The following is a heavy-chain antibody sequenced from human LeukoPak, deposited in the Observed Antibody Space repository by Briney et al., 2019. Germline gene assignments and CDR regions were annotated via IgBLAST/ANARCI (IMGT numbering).Heavy chain of an antibody. V-gene: IGHV1-8*01. CDR3: ARSPHRYYFDY. CDR1: GYTFTRYD. J-gene: IGHJ4*02. CDR2: MNPNSYNT. Sequence: EASVKVSCKASGYTFTRYDINWVRQATGQGLEWMGWMNPNSYNTGYAQKFQGRLTMTRNTSISTAYMELSSLRSEDTAVYYCARSPHRYYFDYWGQGTLVTVSP.